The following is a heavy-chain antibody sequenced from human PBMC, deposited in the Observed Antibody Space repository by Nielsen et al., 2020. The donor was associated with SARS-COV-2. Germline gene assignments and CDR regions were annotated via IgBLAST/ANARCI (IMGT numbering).Heavy chain of an antibody. Sequence: GGSLRLSCAASGFTFSSYWMSWVRQAPGKGLEWVANIKQDGSEKYYVDSVKGRFTISRDNAKNSLYLQMNSLRAEDTAVYYCARAKGKDIVLMVYARPYYFDYWGQGTLVTVSS. CDR1: GFTFSSYW. CDR2: IKQDGSEK. V-gene: IGHV3-7*03. J-gene: IGHJ4*02. CDR3: ARAKGKDIVLMVYARPYYFDY. D-gene: IGHD2-8*01.